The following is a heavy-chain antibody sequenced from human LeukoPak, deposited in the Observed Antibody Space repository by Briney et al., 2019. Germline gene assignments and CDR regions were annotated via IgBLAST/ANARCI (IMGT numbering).Heavy chain of an antibody. Sequence: ASVKVSCKASGYTFTSYDINWVRQATGQGLEWMGWMNPNSGNTGYAQKFQGRVTITRNTSISTAYMELSSLRSEDTAVYYCARARRNYDFWSGILGYCGQGTLVTVSS. CDR3: ARARRNYDFWSGILGY. CDR2: MNPNSGNT. V-gene: IGHV1-8*03. CDR1: GYTFTSYD. D-gene: IGHD3-3*01. J-gene: IGHJ4*02.